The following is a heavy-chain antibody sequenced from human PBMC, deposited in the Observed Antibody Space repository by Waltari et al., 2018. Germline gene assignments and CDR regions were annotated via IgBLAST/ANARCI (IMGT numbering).Heavy chain of an antibody. CDR2: NSSSGSSI. J-gene: IGHJ6*02. CDR3: AGFLDGYGMDV. CDR1: GFTFSSYE. Sequence: EVQLVESGGGVVQPGGSLRLSCAAPGFTFSSYEMNWVRPAPGKGMEWGYYNSSSGSSIYYADSVKGRFTISRDNAKNSLYLQMNSLRAEDTAVYYCAGFLDGYGMDVWGQGTTVTVSS. V-gene: IGHV3-48*03.